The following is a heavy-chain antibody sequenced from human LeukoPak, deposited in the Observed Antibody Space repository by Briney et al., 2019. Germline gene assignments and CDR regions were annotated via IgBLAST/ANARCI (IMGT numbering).Heavy chain of an antibody. Sequence: ASVKVSCKASGYIFSSYDINWVRQATGQGLEWVGWMNPDSGDTGYAQKFRGRVTMTRSTSINTAYMELSSLRSEDTAVYYCAREAIVESKDAFDIWGQGTTVIVSP. CDR3: AREAIVESKDAFDI. CDR1: GYIFSSYD. V-gene: IGHV1-8*01. J-gene: IGHJ3*02. CDR2: MNPDSGDT. D-gene: IGHD2-15*01.